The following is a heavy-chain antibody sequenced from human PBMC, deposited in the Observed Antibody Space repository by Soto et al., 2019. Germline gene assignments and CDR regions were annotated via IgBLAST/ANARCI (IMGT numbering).Heavy chain of an antibody. Sequence: QVQLQESGPGLVKPSETLSLTCTVSGASISTYFWTWIRQSAGEGLEWLGRIDPIGTTTSNPSLKRRLTMSLDTSTDQFSLTLTSVTAADTALYFCASLGRNYYNGMDVWGQGTTVIVSS. CDR3: ASLGRNYYNGMDV. J-gene: IGHJ6*02. CDR2: IDPIGTT. CDR1: GASISTYF. V-gene: IGHV4-4*07.